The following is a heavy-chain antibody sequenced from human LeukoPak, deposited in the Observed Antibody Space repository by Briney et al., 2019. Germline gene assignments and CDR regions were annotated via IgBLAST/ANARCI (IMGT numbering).Heavy chain of an antibody. J-gene: IGHJ4*02. D-gene: IGHD3-10*01. V-gene: IGHV1-2*02. Sequence: EASVKVSCKASGYTFTAYYMHWVRQAPGQGLEWMGWINPNSGGTNSSQKFQDRVTLTRDTSISTAYMELGSLRSDDTATYYCARAYGSGSSYHPDYWGQGTLVTVSS. CDR2: INPNSGGT. CDR3: ARAYGSGSSYHPDY. CDR1: GYTFTAYY.